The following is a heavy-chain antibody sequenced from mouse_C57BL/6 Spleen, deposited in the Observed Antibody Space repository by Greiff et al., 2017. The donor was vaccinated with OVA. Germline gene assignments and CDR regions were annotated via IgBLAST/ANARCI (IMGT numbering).Heavy chain of an antibody. CDR1: GYTFTEYT. D-gene: IGHD1-1*01. J-gene: IGHJ2*01. CDR2: FYPGSGSI. Sequence: QVQLKESGAELVKPGASVKLSCKASGYTFTEYTIHWVKQRSGQGLEWIGWFYPGSGSIKYNEKFKDKATLTADKSSSTVYMELSRLTSEDSAVYFCARHEEGYGSSYVHVDYWGQGTTLTVSS. V-gene: IGHV1-62-2*01. CDR3: ARHEEGYGSSYVHVDY.